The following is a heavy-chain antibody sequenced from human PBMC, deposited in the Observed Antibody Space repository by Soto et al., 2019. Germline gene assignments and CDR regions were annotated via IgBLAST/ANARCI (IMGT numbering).Heavy chain of an antibody. V-gene: IGHV1-2*04. CDR1: GYTFTGYY. CDR2: INPNSGGT. D-gene: IGHD3-9*01. Sequence: ASVKVSCKASGYTFTGYYMHWVRQAPGQGLEWMGWINPNSGGTNYAQKFQGWVTMTRDTSISTAYMELSRLRSDDTAVYSCARVTGATFRDAFDIWGQGTMVTVSS. J-gene: IGHJ3*02. CDR3: ARVTGATFRDAFDI.